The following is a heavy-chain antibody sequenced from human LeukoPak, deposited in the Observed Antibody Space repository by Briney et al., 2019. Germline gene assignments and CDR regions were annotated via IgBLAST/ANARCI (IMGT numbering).Heavy chain of an antibody. CDR2: INKDGSEK. J-gene: IGHJ4*02. V-gene: IGHV3-7*01. D-gene: IGHD2-15*01. CDR3: ARDSGPLDS. CDR1: GFTFSSYA. Sequence: PGRSLRLSCAASGFTFSSYAMHWVRQAPGKGLEWVANINKDGSEKYYVDSMKGRFTISRDNAKNSLHLQTISLRGEDTAVYYCARDSGPLDSWGQGTLVTVSS.